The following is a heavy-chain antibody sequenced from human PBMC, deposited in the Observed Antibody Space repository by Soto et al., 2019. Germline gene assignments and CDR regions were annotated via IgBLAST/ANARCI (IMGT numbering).Heavy chain of an antibody. Sequence: GASVKVSCKASGYTFTSYDINWVRQATGQGLKWMGWMNPNSGNTGYAQKFQGRVTMTRNTSISTAYMELSSLRSEDTAVYYCASTPRGYSGYDYSYYYGMDVWGQGTTVTVSS. CDR2: MNPNSGNT. D-gene: IGHD5-12*01. CDR1: GYTFTSYD. CDR3: ASTPRGYSGYDYSYYYGMDV. J-gene: IGHJ6*02. V-gene: IGHV1-8*01.